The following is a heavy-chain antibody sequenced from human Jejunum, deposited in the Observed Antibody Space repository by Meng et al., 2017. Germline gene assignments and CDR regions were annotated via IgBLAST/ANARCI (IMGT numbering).Heavy chain of an antibody. J-gene: IGHJ5*02. CDR2: INPSGDRT. Sequence: QVHLVQSGAEVKKPGASVKVSSKASGYTLTNHYMHWVRQAPGQGLEWMGVINPSGDRTIYAQKFQGRLSMTRDTSTSTLYMELSSLRFEDTAAYYCARDNSDSSTSWWFDLWGQGTLVTVSS. CDR3: ARDNSDSSTSWWFDL. D-gene: IGHD3-10*01. CDR1: GYTLTNHY. V-gene: IGHV1-46*01.